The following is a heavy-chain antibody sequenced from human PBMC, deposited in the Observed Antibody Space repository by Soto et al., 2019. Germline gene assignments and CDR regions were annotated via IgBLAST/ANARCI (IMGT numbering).Heavy chain of an antibody. CDR1: GYTFSTYS. CDR2: INGGNGHT. D-gene: IGHD1-1*01. Sequence: ASVNVSCKSSGYTFSTYSFHWVRRAPGQGLECMGWINGGNGHTRYSQKFKDRVTISRDTPASTAYMELSGLRSEDTAVYYCARGKGMEENYYYYGMDVWGQGTTVTVSS. CDR3: ARGKGMEENYYYYGMDV. V-gene: IGHV1-3*01. J-gene: IGHJ6*02.